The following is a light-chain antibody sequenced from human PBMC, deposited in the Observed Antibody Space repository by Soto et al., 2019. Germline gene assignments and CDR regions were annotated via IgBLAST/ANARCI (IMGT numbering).Light chain of an antibody. CDR2: EVS. V-gene: IGLV2-14*01. J-gene: IGLJ2*01. CDR1: SSDVGGYNY. Sequence: QSALTQPASVSGSPGQSITISCTGTSSDVGGYNYVSWYQQHPGKAPKLMIYEVSNRPSGASNRFSGSKSGNMASLTISGLQAEDEADYYCSSYTSGSTRVVFGGGTQLTVL. CDR3: SSYTSGSTRVV.